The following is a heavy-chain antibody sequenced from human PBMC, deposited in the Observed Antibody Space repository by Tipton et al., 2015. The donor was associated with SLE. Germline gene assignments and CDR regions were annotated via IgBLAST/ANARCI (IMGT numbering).Heavy chain of an antibody. Sequence: TLSLTCAVSGYSISSSYYWSWLRQPPGKGLEWIGRIYSSGSTNYKSSLQSRVTISLDTSNNQFSLRLHSVTVADTAVYYCARGGLYETSAYSVGFDIWGQGTLVTVSP. D-gene: IGHD3-22*01. CDR1: GYSISSSYY. J-gene: IGHJ3*02. V-gene: IGHV4-61*02. CDR3: ARGGLYETSAYSVGFDI. CDR2: IYSSGST.